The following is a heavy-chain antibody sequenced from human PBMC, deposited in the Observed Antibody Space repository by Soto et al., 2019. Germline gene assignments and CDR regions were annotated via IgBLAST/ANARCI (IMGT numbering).Heavy chain of an antibody. J-gene: IGHJ6*03. CDR3: ARRDYYYYYMDV. CDR1: GGSISSYY. Sequence: ETLSLTCTVSGGSISSYYWSWIRQPPGKGLEWIGYIYYSGTTDYNPSLKSRVSISLDTSKNQFSLKLSSVTAADTAVYYCARRDYYYYYMDVWGKGTTVTVSS. CDR2: IYYSGTT. V-gene: IGHV4-59*08.